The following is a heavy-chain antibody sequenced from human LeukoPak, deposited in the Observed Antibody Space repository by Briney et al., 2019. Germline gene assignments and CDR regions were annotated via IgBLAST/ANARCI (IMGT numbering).Heavy chain of an antibody. D-gene: IGHD3-22*01. CDR1: GYSISSGYY. Sequence: SETLSLTCTVSGYSISSGYYWGWIRQPPGKGLEWIGSIYHSGSTYYNPSLKSRVTISVDTSKNQFSLKLSSVTAADTAVYYCARGNRYPYYYDSSGYSDIWGQGTMVTVSS. V-gene: IGHV4-38-2*02. J-gene: IGHJ3*02. CDR2: IYHSGST. CDR3: ARGNRYPYYYDSSGYSDI.